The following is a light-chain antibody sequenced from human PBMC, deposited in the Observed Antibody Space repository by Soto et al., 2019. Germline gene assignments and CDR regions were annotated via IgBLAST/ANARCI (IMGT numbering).Light chain of an antibody. J-gene: IGLJ1*01. CDR1: SSDVGGYNY. CDR3: CPYAGSYV. Sequence: QSVLTQPHSVSGSPGQSVTISCTGTSSDVGGYNYVSWYQQHPGKAPKLMIYDVSKRPSGVPDRFSGSKSGNTASLTISGLQAEDEADYYCCPYAGSYVFGTGTKLTVL. V-gene: IGLV2-11*01. CDR2: DVS.